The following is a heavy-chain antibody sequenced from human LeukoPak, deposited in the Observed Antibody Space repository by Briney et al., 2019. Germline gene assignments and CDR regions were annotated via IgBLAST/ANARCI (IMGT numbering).Heavy chain of an antibody. Sequence: ASVKVSCKASGYTFTGYYMHWVRQAPGQGLGWMGWINPNSGGTNYAQKFQGRVTMTRDTSISTAYMELSRLRSDDTAVYYCARLLVGDYYDSSGPGVDYWSQGTLVTVSS. CDR3: ARLLVGDYYDSSGPGVDY. D-gene: IGHD3-22*01. V-gene: IGHV1-2*02. CDR2: INPNSGGT. J-gene: IGHJ4*02. CDR1: GYTFTGYY.